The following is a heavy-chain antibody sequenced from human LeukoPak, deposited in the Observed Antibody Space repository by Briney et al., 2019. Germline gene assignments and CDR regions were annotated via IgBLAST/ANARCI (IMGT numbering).Heavy chain of an antibody. J-gene: IGHJ4*02. CDR2: MYNSGST. D-gene: IGHD4-17*01. CDR1: GGSISGSY. V-gene: IGHV4-59*01. CDR3: ARGIESYGDYGY. Sequence: RPSETLSPTCTVSGGSISGSYWSWIRQPPGKGLEWIAYMYNSGSTNYNPSLKSRVTISIDTSKNQFSLKLSSLTAADTAIYYCARGIESYGDYGYWGQGILVTASS.